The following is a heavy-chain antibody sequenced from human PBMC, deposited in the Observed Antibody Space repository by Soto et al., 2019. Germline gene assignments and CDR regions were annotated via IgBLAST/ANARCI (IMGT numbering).Heavy chain of an antibody. CDR1: GFTFSSYG. J-gene: IGHJ6*02. D-gene: IGHD3-22*01. CDR2: ISYDGSNK. Sequence: QVQLVESGGGVVQPGRSLRLSCAASGFTFSSYGMHWVRQAPGKGLGWVAVISYDGSNKYYADSVKGRFTISRDNSKNTLYLQMNSLRAEDTAVYYCAKGATMIVAKSGMDVWGQGTTVTVSS. CDR3: AKGATMIVAKSGMDV. V-gene: IGHV3-30*18.